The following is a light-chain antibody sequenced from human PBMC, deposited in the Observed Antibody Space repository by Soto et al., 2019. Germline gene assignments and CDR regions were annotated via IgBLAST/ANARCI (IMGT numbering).Light chain of an antibody. V-gene: IGLV2-11*01. J-gene: IGLJ1*01. CDR3: CSYAGIYTFYV. CDR2: DVT. CDR1: SSDVGGYNY. Sequence: QSALTQPRSVSGSPGQSVTISCTGTSSDVGGYNYVSWYQQHPGKAPKLMIYDVTKRPSGVPDRFSGSKSGNTASLTISGLQAEDEADYYCCSYAGIYTFYVFGTGTKLPVL.